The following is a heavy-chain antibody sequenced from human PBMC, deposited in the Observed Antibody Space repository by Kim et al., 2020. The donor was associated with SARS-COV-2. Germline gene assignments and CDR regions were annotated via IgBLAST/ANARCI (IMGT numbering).Heavy chain of an antibody. J-gene: IGHJ6*02. CDR3: ARYIVVVPAARGYYYYYGMDV. CDR2: ISAYNGNT. V-gene: IGHV1-18*01. Sequence: ASVKVSCKASGYTFTSYGISWVRQAPGQGLEWMGWISAYNGNTNYAQKLQGRVTMTTDTSTSTAYMELRSLRSDDTAVYYCARYIVVVPAARGYYYYYGMDVWGQGTTVTVSS. D-gene: IGHD2-2*01. CDR1: GYTFTSYG.